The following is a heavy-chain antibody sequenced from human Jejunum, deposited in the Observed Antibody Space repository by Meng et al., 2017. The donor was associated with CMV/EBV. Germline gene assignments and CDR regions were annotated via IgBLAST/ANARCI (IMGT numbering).Heavy chain of an antibody. V-gene: IGHV2-5*02. CDR3: AHRHRLRDFDY. D-gene: IGHD4-17*01. CDR1: GFSLSTSGGG. Sequence: QITLEESGPTPVKPTQTLTLTCTFSGFSLSTSGGGVGLIRQPPGKALEWLALIYWDDDKRYSPSPKNRLTITKDTSKNQVVLTLTNIDPVDTATYYCAHRHRLRDFDYWGQGTLVTVSS. J-gene: IGHJ4*02. CDR2: IYWDDDK.